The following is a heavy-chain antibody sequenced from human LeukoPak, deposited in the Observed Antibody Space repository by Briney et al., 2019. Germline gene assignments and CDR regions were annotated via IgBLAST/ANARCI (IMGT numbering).Heavy chain of an antibody. Sequence: GGSLRLSCAASGFTFSSYAMHWVRQAPGKGLEWVAVISYDGSNKYYADSVKGRFTISRDNSKNTLYLQMNSLRAEDTAVYYCARAPRNYYYMDVWGKGTTVTVSS. CDR1: GFTFSSYA. V-gene: IGHV3-30*04. CDR2: ISYDGSNK. J-gene: IGHJ6*03. CDR3: ARAPRNYYYMDV.